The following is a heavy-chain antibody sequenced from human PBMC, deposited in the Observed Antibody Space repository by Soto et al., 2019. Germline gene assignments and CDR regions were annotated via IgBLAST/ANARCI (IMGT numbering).Heavy chain of an antibody. V-gene: IGHV3-33*01. CDR3: ARDSGRYCSGGSCYSGFDY. CDR1: GFTFSSYG. Sequence: PGGSLRLSCAASGFTFSSYGMHWVRQAPGKGLEWVAVIWYDGSNKYYADSVKGRFTISRDNSKNTLYLQMNSLRAEDTAVYYCARDSGRYCSGGSCYSGFDYWGQGTLVTVSS. D-gene: IGHD2-15*01. J-gene: IGHJ4*02. CDR2: IWYDGSNK.